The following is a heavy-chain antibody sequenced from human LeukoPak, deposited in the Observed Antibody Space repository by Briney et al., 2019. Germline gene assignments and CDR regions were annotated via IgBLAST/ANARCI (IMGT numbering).Heavy chain of an antibody. CDR2: VIPIFGTT. V-gene: IGHV1-69*05. Sequence: SVKVSCKASGGTFNNYAISWVRQAPGQGLEWMGGVIPIFGTTNYTQNWQGRVTFTTDESTNTAYMELSGLRFEDTAVYYCTRSYLVFNWFDPWGQGTLVTVSS. CDR3: TRSYLVFNWFDP. J-gene: IGHJ5*02. D-gene: IGHD2-8*01. CDR1: GGTFNNYA.